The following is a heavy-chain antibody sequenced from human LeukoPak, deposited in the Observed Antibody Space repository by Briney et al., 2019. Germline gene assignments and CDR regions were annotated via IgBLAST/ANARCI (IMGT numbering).Heavy chain of an antibody. CDR2: IWYDGSNK. D-gene: IGHD3-10*01. CDR1: GFTFSSYA. V-gene: IGHV3-33*08. CDR3: ASMVFDY. Sequence: PGRSLRLSCGASGFTFSSYALHWVRQAPGKGLEWVAVIWYDGSNKYYADSVKGRFTISRDNSKNTLYLQMNSLRAEDTAVYYCASMVFDYWGQGTLVTVSS. J-gene: IGHJ4*02.